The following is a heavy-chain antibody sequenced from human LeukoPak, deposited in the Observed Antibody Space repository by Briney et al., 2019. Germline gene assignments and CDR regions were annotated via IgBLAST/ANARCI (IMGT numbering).Heavy chain of an antibody. V-gene: IGHV3-7*01. CDR2: IRQDGSER. Sequence: PGGSLRLSCAASGFTFSSYGMSWVRQAPGKGLEWVANIRQDGSERYYVDSVKGRFTISRDNAKNSLYLQMNSLRAEDTAVYYCARGPRRCSGGFCYPDYNYYMDVWGKGTTVTVSS. CDR1: GFTFSSYG. J-gene: IGHJ6*03. D-gene: IGHD2-15*01. CDR3: ARGPRRCSGGFCYPDYNYYMDV.